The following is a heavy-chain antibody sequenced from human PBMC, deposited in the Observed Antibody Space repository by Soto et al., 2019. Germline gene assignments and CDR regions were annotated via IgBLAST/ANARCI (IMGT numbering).Heavy chain of an antibody. J-gene: IGHJ6*02. D-gene: IGHD3-10*01. V-gene: IGHV4-59*01. Sequence: SETLSLTCTVSGGSISSYYWSWIRQPPGKGLEWIGYIYYSGSTNYNPSLKSRVTISVDTSKNQFSLKLSSVTAADTAVYYCARLASMVRGGLGMDVWGQGTTVTVSS. CDR3: ARLASMVRGGLGMDV. CDR2: IYYSGST. CDR1: GGSISSYY.